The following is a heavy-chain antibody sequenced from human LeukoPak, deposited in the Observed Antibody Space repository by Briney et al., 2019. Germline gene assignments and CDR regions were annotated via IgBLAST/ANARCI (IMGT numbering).Heavy chain of an antibody. Sequence: SETLSLTCTVSGGSVSSGSYYWSWIRQPPGKGLEWIGYIYYSGSTYYNPSLKSRVTISVDTSKNQFSLKLSSVTAADTAVYYCARAYYDSSGYYPADYWGQGTLVTVSS. CDR3: ARAYYDSSGYYPADY. D-gene: IGHD3-22*01. J-gene: IGHJ4*02. CDR2: IYYSGST. CDR1: GGSVSSGSYY. V-gene: IGHV4-30-4*08.